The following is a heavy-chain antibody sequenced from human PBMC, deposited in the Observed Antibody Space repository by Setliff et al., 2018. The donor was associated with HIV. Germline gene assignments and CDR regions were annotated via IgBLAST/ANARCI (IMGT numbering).Heavy chain of an antibody. Sequence: GGSLRLSCKATGFSFSLYAMSWVRQAPGKGLEWVSSISGSGRKTYYGDFVKGRFTISRDNSWDTVDLQMNTLRAEDTAVYYCAKVPLFVVVPAALGGMDVWGQGTTVTVSS. CDR1: GFSFSLYA. J-gene: IGHJ6*02. D-gene: IGHD2-2*01. CDR2: ISGSGRKT. V-gene: IGHV3-23*01. CDR3: AKVPLFVVVPAALGGMDV.